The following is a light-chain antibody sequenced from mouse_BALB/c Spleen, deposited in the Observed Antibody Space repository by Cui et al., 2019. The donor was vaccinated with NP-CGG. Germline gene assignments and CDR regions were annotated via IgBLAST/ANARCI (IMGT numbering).Light chain of an antibody. V-gene: IGLV1*01. CDR1: TGAVTTSNY. J-gene: IGLJ1*01. CDR2: GTN. Sequence: QAAVTQDSALTTSPGETVTLTCRSSTGAVTTSNYANWVQEKPDHLFTGLIGGTNNRTPGVPARFSGSLIGDKAALTITGAQTDDEAIYFCALWYSNHWVFGGGTKLTVL. CDR3: ALWYSNHWV.